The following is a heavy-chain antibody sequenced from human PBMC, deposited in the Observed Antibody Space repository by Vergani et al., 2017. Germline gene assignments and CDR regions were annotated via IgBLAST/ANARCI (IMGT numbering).Heavy chain of an antibody. CDR1: GGSFSGYY. CDR3: AGLLAAPYQDY. D-gene: IGHD6-6*01. V-gene: IGHV4-34*01. J-gene: IGHJ4*02. Sequence: QVQLQQWGAGLLKPSETLSLTCAVYGGSFSGYYWSWIRQPPGKGLEWIGEINHSGSTNYNPSLKSRVTISVDTSKNQFSLKLSSVTAADTAVYYCAGLLAAPYQDYWGQGTLVTVSS. CDR2: INHSGST.